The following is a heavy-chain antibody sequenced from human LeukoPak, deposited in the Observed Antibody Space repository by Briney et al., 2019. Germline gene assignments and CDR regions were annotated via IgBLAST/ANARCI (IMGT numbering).Heavy chain of an antibody. D-gene: IGHD3-22*01. CDR2: IDPSDSYT. J-gene: IGHJ4*02. V-gene: IGHV5-10-1*01. CDR3: ARSSYYDSSGYSTSDY. Sequence: GESLRISCQGSGSIFTSYWISWVRQLPGKGLEWMGRIDPSDSYTNYSPSFQGHVTISADKSISTAYLRWGSLRASDTAMYYCARSSYYDSSGYSTSDYWGQGTLVTVSS. CDR1: GSIFTSYW.